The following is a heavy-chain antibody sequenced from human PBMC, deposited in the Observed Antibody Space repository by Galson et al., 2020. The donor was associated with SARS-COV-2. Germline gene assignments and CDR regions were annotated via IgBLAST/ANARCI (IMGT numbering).Heavy chain of an antibody. J-gene: IGHJ6*02. CDR3: AKDPMYYDILTGYYMTTNYYYYYGMDV. V-gene: IGHV3-30*18. Sequence: GESLKISCAASGFTFSSYGMHWVRQAPGKGLEWVAVISYDGSNKYYADSVKGRFTISRDNSKNTLYLQMNSLRAEDTAVYYCAKDPMYYDILTGYYMTTNYYYYYGMDVWGQGTTVTVSS. CDR1: GFTFSSYG. CDR2: ISYDGSNK. D-gene: IGHD3-9*01.